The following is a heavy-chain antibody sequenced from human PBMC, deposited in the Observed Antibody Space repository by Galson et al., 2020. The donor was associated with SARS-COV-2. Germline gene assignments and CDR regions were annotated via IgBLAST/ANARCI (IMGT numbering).Heavy chain of an antibody. D-gene: IGHD2-15*01. CDR3: ASDGLSVMVEVDY. CDR1: GDTLSGHY. J-gene: IGHJ4*02. CDR2: INPNSGDT. V-gene: IGHV1-2*02. Sequence: ASVKVSCKTSGDTLSGHYNYWVRQPPGQGLEWVGWINPNSGDTGYAQRVQGRVTMTRDTSISTAYLELSRLTSDDTAVYYCASDGLSVMVEVDYWGQGTLVTVSP.